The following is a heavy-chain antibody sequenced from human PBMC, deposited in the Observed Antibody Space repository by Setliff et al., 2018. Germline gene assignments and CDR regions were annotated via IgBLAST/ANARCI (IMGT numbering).Heavy chain of an antibody. J-gene: IGHJ4*02. Sequence: ASVKVSCKTSGYTFSNYGVSWVRQAPGQGLEWMGWISGYDGNTKYAQNLHGRVTMTTDTSTTTAYMELRSLRSDGTAVYYCSRLVRYCTRTSCQRASGDDYWGQGTLVTVSS. CDR2: ISGYDGNT. D-gene: IGHD2-2*01. CDR1: GYTFSNYG. V-gene: IGHV1-18*01. CDR3: SRLVRYCTRTSCQRASGDDY.